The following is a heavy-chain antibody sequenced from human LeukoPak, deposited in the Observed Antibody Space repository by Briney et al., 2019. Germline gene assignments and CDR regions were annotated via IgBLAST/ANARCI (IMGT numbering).Heavy chain of an antibody. V-gene: IGHV3-7*01. Sequence: GGSLRLSCAASEFTFSSYWMSWVRQAPGTGLESLTNIKQDGSEKYYVDSVKGRFTISRDNAKNSLYLQMNSLRAEDTAVYYCARDLGPGQYYYYYIDVWGKGTTVTVSS. CDR3: ARDLGPGQYYYYYIDV. J-gene: IGHJ6*03. CDR1: EFTFSSYW. CDR2: IKQDGSEK.